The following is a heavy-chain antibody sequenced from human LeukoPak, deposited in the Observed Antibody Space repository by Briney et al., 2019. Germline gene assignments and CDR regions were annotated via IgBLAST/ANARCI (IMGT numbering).Heavy chain of an antibody. CDR1: GYTFTSYY. CDR2: INPSGGST. J-gene: IGHJ6*02. CDR3: ARDRASGSYQVSFCYDLDV. V-gene: IGHV1-46*01. Sequence: ASVKVSCKASGYTFTSYYIHWVRQAPGQGLAWMGVINPSGGSTTYARNFQGRVTMTTDTSTSTVYMELSSLRSEDTAVYYCARDRASGSYQVSFCYDLDVWGLGTTVTVSS. D-gene: IGHD3-10*01.